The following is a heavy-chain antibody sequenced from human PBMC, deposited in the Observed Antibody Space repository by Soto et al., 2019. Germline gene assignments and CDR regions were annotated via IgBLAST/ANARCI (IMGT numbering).Heavy chain of an antibody. D-gene: IGHD6-19*01. CDR3: AKDPLEQWLVQFDY. V-gene: IGHV3-23*01. CDR1: GFTFSSYA. J-gene: IGHJ4*02. CDR2: ISGSGGST. Sequence: GSLRISCAASGFTFSSYATSWVRQAPGKGLEWVSAISGSGGSTYYADSVKGRFTISRDNSKNTLYLQMNSLRAEDTAVYYCAKDPLEQWLVQFDYWGQGTLVTVSS.